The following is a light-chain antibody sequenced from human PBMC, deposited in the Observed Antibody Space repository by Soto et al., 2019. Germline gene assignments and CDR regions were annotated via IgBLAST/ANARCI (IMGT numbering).Light chain of an antibody. V-gene: IGLV1-44*01. CDR1: SSNIGSNT. CDR2: SNN. J-gene: IGLJ2*01. Sequence: QSVLTQPPSTSGTPGQRVTISCSGSSSNIGSNTVNWYQQLPGTAPKLLIYSNNKRPSGVPDRFSGSKSGTSASLAISGLQSEDEADYYCAAWDDSLNAVVFGGGTQVTVL. CDR3: AAWDDSLNAVV.